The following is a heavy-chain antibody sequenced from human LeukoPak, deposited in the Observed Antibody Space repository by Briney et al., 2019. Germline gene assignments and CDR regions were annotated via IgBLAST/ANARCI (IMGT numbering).Heavy chain of an antibody. D-gene: IGHD3/OR15-3a*01. J-gene: IGHJ5*02. Sequence: ASVKVSCKASGYTFTGYYMHWVRRAPGQGLEWMGWINPNSGGTNYAQKFQGRVSMTRDTTISTVYMELSRLGSDDTAVYYCARERTSVFSWFDPWGQGTLVTVSS. CDR1: GYTFTGYY. CDR3: ARERTSVFSWFDP. V-gene: IGHV1-2*02. CDR2: INPNSGGT.